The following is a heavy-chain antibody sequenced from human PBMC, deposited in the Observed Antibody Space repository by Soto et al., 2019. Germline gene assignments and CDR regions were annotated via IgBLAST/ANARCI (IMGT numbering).Heavy chain of an antibody. J-gene: IGHJ4*02. V-gene: IGHV3-23*01. CDR2: ISGSGGST. D-gene: IGHD3-22*01. CDR1: GFTFSSYA. Sequence: GSLRLSCAASGFTFSSYAMSWVRQAPGKGLEWVSAISGSGGSTYYADSVKGRFTISRDNSKNTLYLQMNSLRAEDTAVYYCAKSSLRAYYYDSSGYWVYWGQGTLVTVSS. CDR3: AKSSLRAYYYDSSGYWVY.